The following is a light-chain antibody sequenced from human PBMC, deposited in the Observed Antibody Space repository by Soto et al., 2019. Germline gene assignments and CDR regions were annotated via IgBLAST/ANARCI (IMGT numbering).Light chain of an antibody. CDR1: QSVSTN. V-gene: IGKV3-15*01. Sequence: ETLMTHSPATLSVSPCERAALSCSASQSVSTNLAWYQRKPGQAPRLLIYGAFTRATGIPARFSGSGSGTEFTLTISSLQSEDFAIYYCQQYNNWPPITFGQGTRLEIK. CDR3: QQYNNWPPIT. J-gene: IGKJ5*01. CDR2: GAF.